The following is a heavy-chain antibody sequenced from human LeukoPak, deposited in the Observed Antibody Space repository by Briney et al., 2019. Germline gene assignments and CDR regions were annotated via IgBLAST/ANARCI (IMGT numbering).Heavy chain of an antibody. Sequence: PPGGSLRLSCAASGFTFSNHAIRWVRQAPGKGLDWVAVISSDGTKKFSADSVKGRFSISGDTSQNTVSLQINSLRVEDTALYFCAKDYCTGGTCYYFDSWGQGTLVTVSS. CDR2: ISSDGTKK. CDR1: GFTFSNHA. J-gene: IGHJ4*02. V-gene: IGHV3-30*18. D-gene: IGHD2-8*02. CDR3: AKDYCTGGTCYYFDS.